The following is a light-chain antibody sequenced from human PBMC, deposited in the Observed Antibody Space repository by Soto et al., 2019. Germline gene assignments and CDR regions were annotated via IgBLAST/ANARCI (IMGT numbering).Light chain of an antibody. CDR2: GAS. CDR3: QQSNNWPKT. CDR1: QSVSSN. V-gene: IGKV3-15*01. Sequence: ETVMTQSPATLSVSPGERVTLSCRASQSVSSNLAWYQQKPGQAPRLLVYGASTRATGIPARFSGSGSGTEFTLTIRSLQSEDFAVYYCQQSNNWPKTFGQGTKVEIK. J-gene: IGKJ1*01.